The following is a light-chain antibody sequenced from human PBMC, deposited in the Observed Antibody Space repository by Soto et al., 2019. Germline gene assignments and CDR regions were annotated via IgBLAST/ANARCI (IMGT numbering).Light chain of an antibody. CDR1: QGIGNH. Sequence: DIQMTQSPSSLSASVGDRVTITCRASQGIGNHLAWYQQRPGKVPKLRIYAASNLQSGVPSRFSGSGSETDFTLTISSLQPEDVATYYCQKYNRAPWTFGQGTKVEIK. V-gene: IGKV1-27*01. CDR2: AAS. CDR3: QKYNRAPWT. J-gene: IGKJ1*01.